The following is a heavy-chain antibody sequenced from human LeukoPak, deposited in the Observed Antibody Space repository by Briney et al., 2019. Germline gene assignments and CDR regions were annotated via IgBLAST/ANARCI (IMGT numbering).Heavy chain of an antibody. CDR3: ARGGEVCSSTSCYRGHEY. Sequence: ASVKVSCKASGYTFAGYYMHWVRQAPGQGLEWMGWINPDTGGTSYAQRFQGGVTMTRDTSISTAYMELSRLTSDDTAVYYCARGGEVCSSTSCYRGHEYWGQGTLVTVSS. CDR1: GYTFAGYY. D-gene: IGHD2-2*01. J-gene: IGHJ4*02. V-gene: IGHV1-2*02. CDR2: INPDTGGT.